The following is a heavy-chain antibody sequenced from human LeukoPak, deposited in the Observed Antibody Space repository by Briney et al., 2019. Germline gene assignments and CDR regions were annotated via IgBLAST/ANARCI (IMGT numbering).Heavy chain of an antibody. D-gene: IGHD4-17*01. CDR3: AKEGSYGDFDY. J-gene: IGHJ4*02. CDR1: GFTFTNYA. Sequence: GGSLRLSCAASGFTFTNYAMSWVRQAPGKGLEWVSFSGSGSPTYYADSVKGRFTISRDNSKNTLYLQLNSLRSEDTAVYYCAKEGSYGDFDYWGQGTLVTVSS. CDR2: SGSGSPT. V-gene: IGHV3-23*01.